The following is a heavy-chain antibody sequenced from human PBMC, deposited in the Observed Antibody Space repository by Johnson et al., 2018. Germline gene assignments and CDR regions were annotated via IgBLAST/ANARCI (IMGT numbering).Heavy chain of an antibody. D-gene: IGHD3-3*01. V-gene: IGHV3-15*01. CDR2: IKSKTDGGTT. CDR3: TQMVIVRFLEWGYAFDI. Sequence: EVQLVESGGGLVKPGGSLRLSCAASGFTFSNAWMSWVRQAPGKGLEWVGRIKSKTDGGTTDYAAPVKGRFPISRDDSKNTLYLQMNSLKTEDTAVYYCTQMVIVRFLEWGYAFDIWGQGTMVTVSS. CDR1: GFTFSNAW. J-gene: IGHJ3*02.